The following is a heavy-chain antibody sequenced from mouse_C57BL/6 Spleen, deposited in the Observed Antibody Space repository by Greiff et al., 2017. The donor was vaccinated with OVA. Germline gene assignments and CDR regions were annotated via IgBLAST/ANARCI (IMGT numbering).Heavy chain of an antibody. Sequence: EVKLMESGGGLVKPGGSLKLSCAASGFTFSDYGMHWVRQAPEQGLEWVAYISSGSSTIYYADTVKGRFTISRDNAKNTLFLQMTSLRSEDTAMYYCARNWDYFDYWGQGTTLTVSS. CDR2: ISSGSSTI. V-gene: IGHV5-17*01. J-gene: IGHJ2*01. CDR1: GFTFSDYG. CDR3: ARNWDYFDY. D-gene: IGHD4-1*01.